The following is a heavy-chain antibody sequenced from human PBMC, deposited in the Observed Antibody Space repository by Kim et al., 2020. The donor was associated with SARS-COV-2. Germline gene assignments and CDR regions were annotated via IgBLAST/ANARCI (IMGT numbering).Heavy chain of an antibody. CDR2: IYYSGST. Sequence: SETLSLTCTVSGGSISSYYWSWIRQPPGKGLEWIGYIYYSGSTNYNPSLKSRVTISVDTSKNQFSLKLSSVTAADTAVYYCARGGTYYYDSSGYYFDYWGQGTLVTVSS. CDR1: GGSISSYY. V-gene: IGHV4-59*01. D-gene: IGHD3-22*01. J-gene: IGHJ4*02. CDR3: ARGGTYYYDSSGYYFDY.